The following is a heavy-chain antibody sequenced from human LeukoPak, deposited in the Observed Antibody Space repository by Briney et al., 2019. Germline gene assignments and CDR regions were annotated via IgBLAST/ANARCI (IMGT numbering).Heavy chain of an antibody. D-gene: IGHD3-10*01. V-gene: IGHV4-34*01. Sequence: PSETLSLTCAVYGGSFSGYDWSCIRQPPGNGLEWSGEFNHSGSTNYNPSPRSPGTISVDTSKTQSSLKLSSVTAPDTAVYYCASNAKYYYGSGSRYYYYGMDVWGKGTTVTVSS. CDR1: GGSFSGYD. CDR2: FNHSGST. CDR3: ASNAKYYYGSGSRYYYYGMDV. J-gene: IGHJ6*04.